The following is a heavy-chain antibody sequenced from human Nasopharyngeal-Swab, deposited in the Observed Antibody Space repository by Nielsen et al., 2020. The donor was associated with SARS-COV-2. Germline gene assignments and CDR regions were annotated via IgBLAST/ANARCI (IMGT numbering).Heavy chain of an antibody. CDR2: ISAYNGNT. V-gene: IGHV1-18*01. Sequence: ASVKVSCKASGYTFTTYGISWVRQAPGQGLEWMGWISAYNGNTNYAQKLQGRVTMTTDTSTSTAYMELRSLRSDDTAVYYCARDSGIVVRLSYHYYMDVWGKGTTVTVSS. CDR1: GYTFTTYG. J-gene: IGHJ6*03. CDR3: ARDSGIVVRLSYHYYMDV. D-gene: IGHD6-6*01.